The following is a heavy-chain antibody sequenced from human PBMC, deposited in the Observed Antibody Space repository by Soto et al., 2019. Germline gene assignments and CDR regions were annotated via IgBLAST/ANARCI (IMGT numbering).Heavy chain of an antibody. CDR1: GFSFGVSGVG. CDR3: ARAYTYDFDH. J-gene: IGHJ4*02. D-gene: IGHD2-21*01. Sequence: QITLKESGPTLVNPTQTLTLTCTFSGFSFGVSGVGVGWIRQPPGRALEWLGLVFWNDDKRYSPSLESRLTLTKDTSNNQVVLTVTNLDPGDTGTYYCARAYTYDFDHWGQGTLVTVSS. CDR2: VFWNDDK. V-gene: IGHV2-5*01.